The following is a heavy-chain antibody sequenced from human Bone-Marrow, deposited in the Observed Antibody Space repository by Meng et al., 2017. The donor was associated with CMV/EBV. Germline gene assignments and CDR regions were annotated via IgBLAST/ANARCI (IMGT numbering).Heavy chain of an antibody. CDR3: ARDAGGSGWPSLNDY. J-gene: IGHJ4*02. CDR2: ISKSGVAV. Sequence: GESLKISCAASGFTFSSYSMNWVREAPGKGQEWVSYISKSGVAVFYADSVKGRFTISRDDAKNSLYLQMDSLGAEDTALYYFARDAGGSGWPSLNDYWGQGTLVTVSS. D-gene: IGHD6-19*01. CDR1: GFTFSSYS. V-gene: IGHV3-48*04.